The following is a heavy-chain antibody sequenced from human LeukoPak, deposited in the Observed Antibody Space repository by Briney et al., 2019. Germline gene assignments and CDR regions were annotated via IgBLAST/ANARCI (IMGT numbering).Heavy chain of an antibody. CDR1: GFTFSTYA. Sequence: GGSLRLSCAASGFTFSTYAMSWVRQAPGKGLEWVAGISGYGDNTYYADSVKGRFTISRDNSRNTLDLQMNSLRAEDTAIYYCAKFRGIATTNKGVTYFDYWGQGTLVTVSS. D-gene: IGHD6-25*01. CDR2: ISGYGDNT. CDR3: AKFRGIATTNKGVTYFDY. J-gene: IGHJ4*02. V-gene: IGHV3-23*01.